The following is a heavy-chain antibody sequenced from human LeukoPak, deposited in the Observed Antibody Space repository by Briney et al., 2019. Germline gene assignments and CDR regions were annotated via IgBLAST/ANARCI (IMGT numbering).Heavy chain of an antibody. CDR1: GFTFSNAW. CDR2: IKSKTDGWTT. Sequence: GGSLRLSCAASGFTFSNAWMSWVRQAPGKGLEWVGRIKSKTDGWTTDYAAPVKGRFTISRDDSKNTLYLQMNSLKTEDTAVYYCTTDHRYFDYWGQGTLVSVSS. CDR3: TTDHRYFDY. J-gene: IGHJ4*02. V-gene: IGHV3-15*01.